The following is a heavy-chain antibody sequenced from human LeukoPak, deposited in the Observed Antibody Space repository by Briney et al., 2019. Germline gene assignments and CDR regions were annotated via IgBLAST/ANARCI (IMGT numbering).Heavy chain of an antibody. J-gene: IGHJ4*02. CDR1: GFTFSYYW. D-gene: IGHD3-22*01. CDR2: IKRDGSEK. CDR3: ATTDYYDSSGYLR. V-gene: IGHV3-7*02. Sequence: GGSLRLSCAASGFTFSYYWMSWVRQSPGKGLEWVANIKRDGSEKHYVDSVKGRFTISRDNAKNSLYLQMNSLRAEDTAVHYCATTDYYDSSGYLRWGQGTLVTVSS.